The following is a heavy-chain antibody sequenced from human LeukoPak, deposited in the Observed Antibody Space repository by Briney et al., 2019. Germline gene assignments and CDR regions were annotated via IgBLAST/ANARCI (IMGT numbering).Heavy chain of an antibody. CDR3: ARTMLRGYSYGGFDY. J-gene: IGHJ4*02. V-gene: IGHV5-51*01. Sequence: GESLKISCKGSGYTFTTYWIAWVRQMPGKGLEWMGIIYPGDSDTRYSPSFQGQVTISADKSISTAYLQWSSLKASDTAMYYCARTMLRGYSYGGFDYWGQGTLVTVSS. CDR1: GYTFTTYW. CDR2: IYPGDSDT. D-gene: IGHD5-18*01.